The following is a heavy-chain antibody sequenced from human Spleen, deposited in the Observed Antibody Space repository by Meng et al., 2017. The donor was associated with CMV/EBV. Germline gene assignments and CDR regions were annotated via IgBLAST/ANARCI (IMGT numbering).Heavy chain of an antibody. D-gene: IGHD3-16*01. CDR1: RGFISSSSYY. J-gene: IGHJ4*02. CDR2: ISYSGTT. Sequence: QRHVQESGPGLVKPSETLSLTCPVSRGFISSSSYYWGWIRQPPGKGLEWIGSISYSGTTYYNPSLKSRVTISVDMSKNQFSLKLSSVTAADTAVYYCARESGGGGNFDYWGQGTLVTVSS. V-gene: IGHV4-39*07. CDR3: ARESGGGGNFDY.